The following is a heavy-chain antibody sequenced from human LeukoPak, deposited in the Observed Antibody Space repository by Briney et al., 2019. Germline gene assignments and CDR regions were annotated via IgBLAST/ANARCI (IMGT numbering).Heavy chain of an antibody. J-gene: IGHJ4*02. Sequence: GGSLRLSCAASGFTFSSYEMNWVRQAPGKGLEWVAVISYDGSNKYYGDSVKGRFTISRDNSKNTLYLQMNSLRAEDTAIYYCAKLENSGSPPGFDYWGQGTLVTVSS. CDR2: ISYDGSNK. D-gene: IGHD1-26*01. V-gene: IGHV3-30*18. CDR1: GFTFSSYE. CDR3: AKLENSGSPPGFDY.